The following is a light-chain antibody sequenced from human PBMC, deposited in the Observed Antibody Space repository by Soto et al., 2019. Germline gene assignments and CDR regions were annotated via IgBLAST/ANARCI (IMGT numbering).Light chain of an antibody. CDR1: SGHSSYA. J-gene: IGLJ7*01. CDR3: QTWGTGIAV. V-gene: IGLV4-69*01. Sequence: QSVLTQSPSASASLGASVKLTCTLSSGHSSYAIAWHQQQPEKGPRYLMKLNSVGSHNKGDGIPDRFSGSSSGAERYLTISSLQSEDEADYYCQTWGTGIAVFGGGTQLTVL. CDR2: LNSVGSH.